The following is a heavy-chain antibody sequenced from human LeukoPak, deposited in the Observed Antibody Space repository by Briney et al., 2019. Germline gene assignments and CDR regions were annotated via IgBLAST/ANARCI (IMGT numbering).Heavy chain of an antibody. J-gene: IGHJ4*02. V-gene: IGHV1-18*04. CDR3: ARDRSIVAADHFDY. Sequence: GASVKVSCKASVYNFTTYGISWVRQAPGQGLEWMGWISVYNGNTKYAQKLQGRVTMTTDTSTTTAYMELRSLRSDDTAVYYCARDRSIVAADHFDYWGQGTLVTVSS. CDR1: VYNFTTYG. D-gene: IGHD6-13*01. CDR2: ISVYNGNT.